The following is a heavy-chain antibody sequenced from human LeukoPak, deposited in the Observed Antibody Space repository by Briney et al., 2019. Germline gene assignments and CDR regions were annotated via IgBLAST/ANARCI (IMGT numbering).Heavy chain of an antibody. CDR3: ARRYCTVARCFLDY. J-gene: IGHJ4*02. CDR2: INNDGSTT. D-gene: IGHD2-15*01. V-gene: IGHV3-74*01. CDR1: GFTFSNHW. Sequence: HPGGSLRLSCAVSGFTFSNHWMHWVRQAPGKGPEWVSRINNDGSTTIYADSMTGPFTIARDNDRNTLSPKMNSMRVEDTAVYYCARRYCTVARCFLDYCGQRTLVTVSS.